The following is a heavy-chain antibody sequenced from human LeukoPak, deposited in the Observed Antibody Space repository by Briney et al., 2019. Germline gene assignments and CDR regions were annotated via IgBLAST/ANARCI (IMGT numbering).Heavy chain of an antibody. Sequence: GGSLRLSCAASGFTFDDYGMTWVRQAPGKGLEWVANIKQDGSEKYYVDSVKGRFTISRDNAKNSLYLQMNSLRAEDTAVYYCARDQPYVWGSYRYEGWDYWGQGTLVTVSS. D-gene: IGHD3-16*02. CDR2: IKQDGSEK. CDR3: ARDQPYVWGSYRYEGWDY. V-gene: IGHV3-7*01. J-gene: IGHJ4*02. CDR1: GFTFDDYG.